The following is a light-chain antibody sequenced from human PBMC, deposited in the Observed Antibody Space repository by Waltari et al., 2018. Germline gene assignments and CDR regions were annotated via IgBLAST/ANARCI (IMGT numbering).Light chain of an antibody. V-gene: IGKV3-20*01. Sequence: EIVLTQSPDTLPFSPGESATLSCRASQSISKYLAWYQHKPGQAPRLLIYHASSRSTGIPDRFSGSGFGTDFSLTISRLEPEDFAVYYCQHYVSLPATFGQGTKLEIK. J-gene: IGKJ1*01. CDR1: QSISKY. CDR2: HAS. CDR3: QHYVSLPAT.